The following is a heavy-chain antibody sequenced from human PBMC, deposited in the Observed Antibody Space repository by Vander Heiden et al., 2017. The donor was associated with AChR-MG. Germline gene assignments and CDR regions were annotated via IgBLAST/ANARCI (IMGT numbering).Heavy chain of an antibody. Sequence: EVQLLESGGGLVQPGGSLRLSCAASGFTFRSYAMSWVRQAPGKGVEWVSAISGSGGSTYYADSVKGRFTISRDNSKNTLYLQMNSLRAEDTAIYYCAKDRERIAVAGDIDYWGQGTLVTVSS. CDR2: ISGSGGST. D-gene: IGHD6-19*01. J-gene: IGHJ4*02. CDR3: AKDRERIAVAGDIDY. V-gene: IGHV3-23*01. CDR1: GFTFRSYA.